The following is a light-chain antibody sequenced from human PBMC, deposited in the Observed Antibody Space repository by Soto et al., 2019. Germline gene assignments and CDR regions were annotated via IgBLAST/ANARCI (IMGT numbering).Light chain of an antibody. CDR1: SSNIGSNS. CDR2: SSN. Sequence: QSVLTQPHSASGTPGQRVTISCSGSSSNIGSNSVHWFQQVPGTAPKPLIYSSNQRPSGVPERFSGSKSGTSASLAICGLQSEDEADYYCAAWDDSLNGHIFGTGTKVTVL. CDR3: AAWDDSLNGHI. J-gene: IGLJ1*01. V-gene: IGLV1-44*01.